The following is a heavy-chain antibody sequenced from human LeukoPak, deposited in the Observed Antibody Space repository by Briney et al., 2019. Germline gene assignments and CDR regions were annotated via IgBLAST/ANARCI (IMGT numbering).Heavy chain of an antibody. CDR2: MSYDETTK. D-gene: IGHD1-26*01. Sequence: GGSLRLSCVGSGFTFSSYYMHWVRQAPGTGLEWVGVMSYDETTKNYAASAQGRFTISRDNSKNTLFLQVRSLRAEQTAMYYSARGGGANYYGDYFDLWGQGTLVTVSS. V-gene: IGHV3-30*03. CDR1: GFTFSSYY. J-gene: IGHJ4*02. CDR3: ARGGGANYYGDYFDL.